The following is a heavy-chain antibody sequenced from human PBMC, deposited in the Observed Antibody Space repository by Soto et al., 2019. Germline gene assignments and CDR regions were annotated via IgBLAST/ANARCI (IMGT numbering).Heavy chain of an antibody. CDR3: ARGGRGYFDYYGMDV. V-gene: IGHV4-59*01. Sequence: SDTLSLTCTVSGGSISSYYWSWIRQPPGKGLEWIGYIYYSGSTNYNPSLKSRVTISVDTSKNQFSLKLSSVTAADTAVYYCARGGRGYFDYYGMDVWGQGTTVT. CDR1: GGSISSYY. J-gene: IGHJ6*02. CDR2: IYYSGST. D-gene: IGHD3-22*01.